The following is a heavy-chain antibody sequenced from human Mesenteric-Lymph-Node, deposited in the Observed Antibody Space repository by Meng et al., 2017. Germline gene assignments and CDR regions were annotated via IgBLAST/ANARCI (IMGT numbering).Heavy chain of an antibody. CDR3: ARVSSGWDYFDY. V-gene: IGHV4-31*03. CDR2: IYYSGST. J-gene: IGHJ4*02. CDR1: CGSVSSGGYS. Sequence: VWRRGPGPGLVKPSRPLSLTSTVSCGSVSSGGYSWTWIRKHPGKGLEWFGHIYYSGSTFYNPSLKRRVIISIDTSKNQFSLNLRSVTAADTAVYYCARVSSGWDYFDYWGQGTLVTVSS. D-gene: IGHD6-19*01.